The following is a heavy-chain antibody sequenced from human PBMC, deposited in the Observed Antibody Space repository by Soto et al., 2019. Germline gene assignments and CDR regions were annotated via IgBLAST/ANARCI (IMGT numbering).Heavy chain of an antibody. Sequence: PGGSLRLSCAASGFPFSSYEMNWVRLAPGKGLEWLSYIGDGGRTIHCAYSVRGRFTISTDNAKNSVYLQMTSLKAEDSAVYYCARGISRLDYGGQGTVVPVSS. J-gene: IGHJ4*02. CDR1: GFPFSSYE. CDR2: IGDGGRTI. D-gene: IGHD3-3*02. CDR3: ARGISRLDY. V-gene: IGHV3-48*03.